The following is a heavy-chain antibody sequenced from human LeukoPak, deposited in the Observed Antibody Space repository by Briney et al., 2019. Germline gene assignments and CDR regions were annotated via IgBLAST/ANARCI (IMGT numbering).Heavy chain of an antibody. J-gene: IGHJ6*02. CDR3: ARVGGTNYYYYGMDV. CDR2: IYYSGST. Sequence: KPSETLSLTCTVSGGSISNYYWSWIRQPPGKGLEWIGCIYYSGSTNYNPSLKSRVTISVDTSKNQFSLKLSSVTAADTAVYYCARVGGTNYYYYGMDVWGQGTTVTVSS. D-gene: IGHD1-26*01. V-gene: IGHV4-59*01. CDR1: GGSISNYY.